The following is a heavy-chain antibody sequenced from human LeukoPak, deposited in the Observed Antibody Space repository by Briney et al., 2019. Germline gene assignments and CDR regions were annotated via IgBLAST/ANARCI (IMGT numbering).Heavy chain of an antibody. V-gene: IGHV3-21*01. J-gene: IGHJ4*02. D-gene: IGHD2-15*01. CDR3: VRDRRAADY. Sequence: GGSLRLSCAASGFTFSSYSMNWVRQAPGKGLEWVSSISSSSSYIYYADSVKGRFPISRHNAKNSLYLQMNSLRAGDTAVYYCVRDRRAADYWGQGTLVTVSS. CDR1: GFTFSSYS. CDR2: ISSSSSYI.